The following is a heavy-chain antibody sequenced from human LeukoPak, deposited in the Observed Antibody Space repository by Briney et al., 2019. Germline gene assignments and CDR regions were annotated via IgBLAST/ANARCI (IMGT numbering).Heavy chain of an antibody. V-gene: IGHV4-4*02. CDR3: ARFTAADSSGFYYYYYGMDV. CDR1: GGSISSSNW. Sequence: PSGTLSLTCAVSGGSISSSNWWSWVRQTPGKGLEWIGEIYNSGSTNYNPSLKSRVTISVDKSKNQFSLKLSSVTAADTAVYYCARFTAADSSGFYYYYYGMDVWGQGTTVTVSS. CDR2: IYNSGST. D-gene: IGHD3-22*01. J-gene: IGHJ6*02.